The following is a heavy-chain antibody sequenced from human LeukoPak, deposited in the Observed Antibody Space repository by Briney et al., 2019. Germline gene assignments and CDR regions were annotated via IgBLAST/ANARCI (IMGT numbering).Heavy chain of an antibody. D-gene: IGHD3-10*01. J-gene: IGHJ4*02. V-gene: IGHV1-8*03. CDR1: GYTFTSCD. CDR3: ARGHRSGSFIDY. CDR2: MNPNSGNT. Sequence: ASVKVSCKASGYTFTSCDINWVRQATGQGLEWMGWMNPNSGNTGYAQKFQGRVTITRNTSISTAYMELSSLRSEDTAVYYCARGHRSGSFIDYWGQGTLVTVSS.